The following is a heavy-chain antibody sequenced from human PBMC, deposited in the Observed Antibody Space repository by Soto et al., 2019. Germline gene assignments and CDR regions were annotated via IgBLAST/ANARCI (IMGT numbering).Heavy chain of an antibody. CDR2: INPSGGST. CDR3: ARAAPGFGVVTLLQY. D-gene: IGHD3-3*01. CDR1: GYTFTSYY. Sequence: QVQLVQSGAEVKKPGASVKVSCKASGYTFTSYYMHWVRQAPGQGLEWMGIINPSGGSTSYAQKFQGRVTMTRDTSTSTVFMELSSLRSEDTAVYYCARAAPGFGVVTLLQYWGQGTLVTVS. J-gene: IGHJ4*02. V-gene: IGHV1-46*01.